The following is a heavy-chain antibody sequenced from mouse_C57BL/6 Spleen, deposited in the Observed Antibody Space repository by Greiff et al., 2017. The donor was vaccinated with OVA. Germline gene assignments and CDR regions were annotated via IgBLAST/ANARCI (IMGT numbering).Heavy chain of an antibody. CDR2: IDPSDSYT. V-gene: IGHV1-59*01. D-gene: IGHD1-1*01. J-gene: IGHJ4*01. CDR3: ARGTTVVDAMDY. CDR1: GYTFTSYW. Sequence: QVQLQQPGAELVRPGTSVKLSCKASGYTFTSYWMHWVKQRPGQGLEWIGVIDPSDSYTNYNQKFKGKATLTVDTSSSTAYMQLSSLTSEDSAVYYCARGTTVVDAMDYWGQGTSVTVSS.